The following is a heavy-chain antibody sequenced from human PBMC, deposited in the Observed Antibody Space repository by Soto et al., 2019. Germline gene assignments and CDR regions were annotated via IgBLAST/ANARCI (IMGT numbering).Heavy chain of an antibody. D-gene: IGHD3-10*01. CDR2: ISAYNGNT. CDR3: AREYGSGGRFDN. V-gene: IGHV1-18*01. J-gene: IGHJ4*02. CDR1: GYTFTSYG. Sequence: QVQLVQSGAEVKKPGASVKVSCKASGYTFTSYGISWVRQAPGQGLEWMGWISAYNGNTNYAQKLQGRVTMTTDTSTSTPDIWLRSLRANDTAVYFCAREYGSGGRFDNGGQGTLVTVSS.